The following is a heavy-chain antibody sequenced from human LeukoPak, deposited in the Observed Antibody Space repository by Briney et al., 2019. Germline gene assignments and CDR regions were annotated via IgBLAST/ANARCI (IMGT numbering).Heavy chain of an antibody. D-gene: IGHD5-18*01. J-gene: IGHJ4*02. V-gene: IGHV3-23*01. CDR2: ISGSGNRT. Sequence: PGGTLRLSCAASGFTFSSFGMNWVRQAPGQGLEWVSAISGSGNRTFYADSVKGRFAISRDNSKNTVYLQLNSLRAGDTAVYYCASAGYSYGAFFDWGQGTLVTVSS. CDR3: ASAGYSYGAFFD. CDR1: GFTFSSFG.